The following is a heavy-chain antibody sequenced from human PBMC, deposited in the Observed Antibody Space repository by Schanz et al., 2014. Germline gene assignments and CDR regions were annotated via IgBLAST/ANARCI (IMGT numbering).Heavy chain of an antibody. V-gene: IGHV3-21*05. J-gene: IGHJ4*02. CDR3: ARGYGDSPTDF. CDR2: ISSSGSYT. Sequence: VQLVESGGGVVQPGRSLRLSCAASGFTFSSYGMHWVRQAPGKGLEWVSYISSSGSYTNYADSVKGRFTTSRDNGKKSMYLQMNSLRAEDTAVYYCARGYGDSPTDFWGQGTLVTVSS. D-gene: IGHD4-17*01. CDR1: GFTFSSYG.